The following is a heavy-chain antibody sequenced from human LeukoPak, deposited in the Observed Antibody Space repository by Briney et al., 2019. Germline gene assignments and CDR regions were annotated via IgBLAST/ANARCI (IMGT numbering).Heavy chain of an antibody. CDR1: GFTFSNYA. CDR3: AKWGDYDVLTGYYVSDY. J-gene: IGHJ4*02. CDR2: ITGSGGNT. Sequence: PGASLRLSCAASGFTFSNYAMSWVRQAPGKGLEWVSAITGSGGNTYYADSVKGRFTISRDNPKNTVFLQMNSLRAEDTAVYYCAKWGDYDVLTGYYVSDYWGQGNLVTVSS. D-gene: IGHD3-9*01. V-gene: IGHV3-23*01.